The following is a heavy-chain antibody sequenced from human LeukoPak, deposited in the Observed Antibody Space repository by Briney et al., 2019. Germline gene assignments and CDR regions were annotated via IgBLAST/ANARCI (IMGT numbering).Heavy chain of an antibody. D-gene: IGHD6-13*01. CDR3: ARETGIVVVGTTYYVMDV. V-gene: IGHV4-61*01. J-gene: IGHJ6*02. Sequence: PSETLSLTCSVSGDSVSSGTCYWSWIRQPPGKELEWIGFMHHTGYTNYNPSLRSRVTISVDTSRNQFSLKLNSLTAADTAVYYCARETGIVVVGTTYYVMDVWGQGTTVTVSS. CDR1: GDSVSSGTCY. CDR2: MHHTGYT.